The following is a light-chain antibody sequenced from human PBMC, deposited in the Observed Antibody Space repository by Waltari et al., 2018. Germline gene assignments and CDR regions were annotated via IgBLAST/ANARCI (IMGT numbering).Light chain of an antibody. CDR2: AAS. CDR1: QGISSY. Sequence: AIRITQSPFSLSASTGDRVTITCRASQGISSYLAWYQQKPGKAPKLLIYAASTLQSGVPSRFSGSGSGTDFTLTISCLQSEDFATYYCQQYYSYPRTFGQGTKLEIK. CDR3: QQYYSYPRT. J-gene: IGKJ2*01. V-gene: IGKV1-8*01.